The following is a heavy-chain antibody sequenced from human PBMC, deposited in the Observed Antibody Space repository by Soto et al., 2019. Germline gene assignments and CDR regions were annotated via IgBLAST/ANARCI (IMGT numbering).Heavy chain of an antibody. Sequence: QVQLVQSGAELKKPGSSVKVSCKASGGTFGKFAISWVRQAPGQGPEWVAGIIPIYGTSNYADDLRGRIALTADESTATAYLELSSLRSEDSAIYYCATGKRDVYNYWYFDLWGRGTLVTVSS. CDR2: IIPIYGTS. J-gene: IGHJ2*01. CDR3: ATGKRDVYNYWYFDL. D-gene: IGHD1-20*01. V-gene: IGHV1-69*01. CDR1: GGTFGKFA.